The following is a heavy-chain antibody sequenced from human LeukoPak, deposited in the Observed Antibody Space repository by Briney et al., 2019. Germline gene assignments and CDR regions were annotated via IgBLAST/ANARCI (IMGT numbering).Heavy chain of an antibody. J-gene: IGHJ4*02. CDR1: GYTFTSYG. V-gene: IGHV1-18*01. D-gene: IGHD5-24*01. Sequence: GASVKVSCKASGYTFTSYGISWVRQAPGQGLEWMGWISAYNGNTNYAQKLQGRVTMTTDTSTSTAYMELRSLRSDDTAVYYCARETSRDGYNYFYFDYWGQETLVTVSS. CDR3: ARETSRDGYNYFYFDY. CDR2: ISAYNGNT.